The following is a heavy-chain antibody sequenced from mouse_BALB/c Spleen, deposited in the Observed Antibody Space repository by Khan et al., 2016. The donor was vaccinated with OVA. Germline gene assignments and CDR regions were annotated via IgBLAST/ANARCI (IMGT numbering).Heavy chain of an antibody. CDR3: AREGAYYRSDGWFSY. D-gene: IGHD2-14*01. V-gene: IGHV1-4*01. Sequence: VQLQESGAELARPGASVKMSCKASGYTFTTYTMHWVKQRPGQGLEWIGYINPSNGYTNYNQKFKDKSTLTADKSSSTAYMQLSSPTSDYSAVYYCAREGAYYRSDGWFSYWGQGTLVTVSA. CDR1: GYTFTTYT. J-gene: IGHJ3*01. CDR2: INPSNGYT.